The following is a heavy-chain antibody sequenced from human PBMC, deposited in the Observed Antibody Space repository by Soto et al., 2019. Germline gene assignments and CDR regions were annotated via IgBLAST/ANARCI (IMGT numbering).Heavy chain of an antibody. V-gene: IGHV3-7*04. J-gene: IGHJ5*02. CDR3: VRERSGSFAL. CDR2: IKEDGSEK. D-gene: IGHD2-15*01. Sequence: EVQLVESGGGLVQSGGSLRLSCEASGFSFSTYWLHWVRQAPGKGLEWLASIKEDGSEKQSVDFVKGRFTISRDNAKNSLYLQMTSLSEEDTVVYYCVRERSGSFALWAQGTLVIVSS. CDR1: GFSFSTYW.